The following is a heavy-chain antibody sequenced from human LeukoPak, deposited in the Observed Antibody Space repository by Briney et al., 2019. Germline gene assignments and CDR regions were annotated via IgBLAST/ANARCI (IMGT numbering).Heavy chain of an antibody. D-gene: IGHD3-22*01. CDR1: GGSISSSSYY. CDR2: IYYSGST. J-gene: IGHJ4*02. CDR3: AREAITYYYDSSGYYDY. Sequence: SETLSLTCTVSGGSISSSSYYWGWIRQPPGKGLEWIGSIYYSGSTYYNPSLKSRVTISVDTSKNQFSLKLSSVTAADTAVYYCAREAITYYYDSSGYYDYWGQGNLVTVSS. V-gene: IGHV4-39*07.